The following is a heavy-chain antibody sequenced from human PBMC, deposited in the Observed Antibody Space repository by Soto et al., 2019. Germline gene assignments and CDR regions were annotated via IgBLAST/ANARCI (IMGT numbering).Heavy chain of an antibody. CDR2: ISSSSSYI. CDR3: ARQYSSGWYVDY. V-gene: IGHV3-21*01. Sequence: EVQLVESGGGLVKPGGSLRLSCAASGFTFSSYSMNWVHQAPGKGLEWVSSISSSSSYIYYADSVKGRFTISRDNAKNSLYLQMNSLRAEDTAVYYCARQYSSGWYVDYWGQGTLVTVSS. CDR1: GFTFSSYS. J-gene: IGHJ4*02. D-gene: IGHD6-19*01.